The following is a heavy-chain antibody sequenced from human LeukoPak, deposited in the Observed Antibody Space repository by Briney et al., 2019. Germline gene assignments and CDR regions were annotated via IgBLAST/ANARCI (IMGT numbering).Heavy chain of an antibody. CDR1: GGTFSSYA. V-gene: IGHV1-69*06. CDR2: IIPIFGTA. J-gene: IGHJ6*04. CDR3: ARDGYYYGSGFYYGMDV. Sequence: SVKVSCKASGGTFSSYAISWVRQAPGQGLEWMGGIIPIFGTANYAQKFQGRVTITADKSTSTAYMELSSLRSEDTAVYYCARDGYYYGSGFYYGMDVWGKGTTVTVFS. D-gene: IGHD3-10*01.